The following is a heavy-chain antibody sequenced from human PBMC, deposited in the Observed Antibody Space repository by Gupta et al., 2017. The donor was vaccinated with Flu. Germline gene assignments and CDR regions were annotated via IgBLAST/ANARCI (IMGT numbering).Heavy chain of an antibody. CDR2: IRNKANSYTT. V-gene: IGHV3-72*01. Sequence: EVRLVESGGGLVQPGGSLRLSCVVSGLTLSEHYMDWIRQAPGKGLEWVGRIRNKANSYTTEYAASVKDRFTITRDDSKDSLYLQMNSLNNGDTAVYYCSRGETGPSPPGRNDCWGQGTLVTVSS. CDR1: GLTLSEHY. D-gene: IGHD1-14*01. CDR3: SRGETGPSPPGRNDC. J-gene: IGHJ4*02.